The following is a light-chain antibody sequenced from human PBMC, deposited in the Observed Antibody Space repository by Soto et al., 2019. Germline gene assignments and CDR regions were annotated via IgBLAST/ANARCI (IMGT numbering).Light chain of an antibody. CDR1: SSNIGAGYD. J-gene: IGLJ2*01. Sequence: QAVLTQPPSVYGAPGQRVTISCTGSSSNIGAGYDVHWYQQLPGTAPKLLIYGNSNRPSGVPDRFSGSKSGTSASLAITGLQAEDEADYYCQSNDSSLSGSVVFGGGTKLTVL. V-gene: IGLV1-40*01. CDR2: GNS. CDR3: QSNDSSLSGSVV.